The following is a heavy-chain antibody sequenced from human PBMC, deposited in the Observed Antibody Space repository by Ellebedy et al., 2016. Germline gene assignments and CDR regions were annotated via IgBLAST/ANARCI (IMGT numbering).Heavy chain of an antibody. D-gene: IGHD2-15*01. Sequence: GESLKISCAASGFTFSSYGMHWVRQAPGKGLEWVAVIWYDGSNKYYADSVKGRFTISRENSKNTLYLLMNSLRVEDTAVYYCARDWSNVGVAARETDYWGQGTLVTVSS. V-gene: IGHV3-33*08. J-gene: IGHJ4*02. CDR1: GFTFSSYG. CDR3: ARDWSNVGVAARETDY. CDR2: IWYDGSNK.